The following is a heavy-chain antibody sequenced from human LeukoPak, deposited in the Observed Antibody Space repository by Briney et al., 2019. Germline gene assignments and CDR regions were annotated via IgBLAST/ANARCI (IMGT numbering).Heavy chain of an antibody. CDR1: GFTFSSYW. D-gene: IGHD6-19*01. Sequence: GGSLRLSCAAFGFTFSSYWMSWVRQAPGKGLEWVANIKEDGSEKYYVDSVKGRFTISRDNAKNLLYLQVNSLRAEDTAVYYCARVGGWLQVYFDYWGQGTLVTVSS. CDR3: ARVGGWLQVYFDY. CDR2: IKEDGSEK. V-gene: IGHV3-7*03. J-gene: IGHJ4*02.